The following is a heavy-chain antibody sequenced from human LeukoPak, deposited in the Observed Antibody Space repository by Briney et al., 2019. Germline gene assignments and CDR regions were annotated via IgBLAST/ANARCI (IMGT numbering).Heavy chain of an antibody. CDR2: ISSSSSYI. D-gene: IGHD2-8*01. CDR3: ARGRVYWIDY. CDR1: GFTFSSYS. Sequence: GGSLRLSCAASGFTFSSYSMNWVRQAPGKGLEWVSSISSSSSYIYYADSVKGRFTISRDNSKNTLYLQMNSLRAEDTAVYYCARGRVYWIDYWGQGTLVTVSS. V-gene: IGHV3-21*01. J-gene: IGHJ4*02.